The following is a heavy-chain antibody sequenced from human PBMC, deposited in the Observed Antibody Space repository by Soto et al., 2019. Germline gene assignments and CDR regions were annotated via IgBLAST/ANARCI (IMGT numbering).Heavy chain of an antibody. CDR2: VYYLGST. D-gene: IGHD3-10*01. CDR3: ARDGYDGSGSPYPAY. J-gene: IGHJ4*02. CDR1: GGSMSEYF. Sequence: PSETLSLTCSVSGGSMSEYFWSWIRQSPERGLEWIGYVYYLGSTDYNPSLKSRVTISVDTSKRQFSLRLSSVTAADAAIYYCARDGYDGSGSPYPAYWGPGTQVTAPQ. V-gene: IGHV4-59*01.